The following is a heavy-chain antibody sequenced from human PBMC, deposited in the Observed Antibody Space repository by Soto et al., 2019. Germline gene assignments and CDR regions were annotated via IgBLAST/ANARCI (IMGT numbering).Heavy chain of an antibody. CDR2: INPNSGGT. D-gene: IGHD6-19*01. CDR3: ARKSSGGYGNWFDP. J-gene: IGHJ5*02. V-gene: IGHV1-2*02. CDR1: GYTFTGYY. Sequence: ASVKVSCKASGYTFTGYYMHWVRQAPGQGLEWMGWINPNSGGTNYAQKFQGRVTMTRDTSISTAYMELGRLRSDDTAVYYCARKSSGGYGNWFDPWGQGTLVTVSS.